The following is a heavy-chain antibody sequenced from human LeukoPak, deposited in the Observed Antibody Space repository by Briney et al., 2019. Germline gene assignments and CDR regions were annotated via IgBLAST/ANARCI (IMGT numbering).Heavy chain of an antibody. CDR2: ISGSGGST. V-gene: IGHV3-23*01. CDR3: AKDPPPFVVVTAILETDAFDI. CDR1: GFTFSSYA. D-gene: IGHD2-21*02. Sequence: GGSLRLSCAASGFTFSSYAMGWVRQAPGKGLEWVSAISGSGGSTYYADSVKGRFTISRDNSKNTLYLQMNSLRAEDTAVYYCAKDPPPFVVVTAILETDAFDIWGQGTMVTVSS. J-gene: IGHJ3*02.